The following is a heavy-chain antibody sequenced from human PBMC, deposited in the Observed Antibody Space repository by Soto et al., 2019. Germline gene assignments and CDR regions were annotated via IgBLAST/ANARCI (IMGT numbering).Heavy chain of an antibody. V-gene: IGHV1-3*01. Sequence: ASVKVSCKASGYTFTSYAMHWVRQAPGQRLEWMGWIKAGNGNTKYSQKFQGRVTITRDTSASTAYMELSSLRSEDMAVYYCARDNSNYYYYYMDVWGKGTTVTVSS. CDR2: IKAGNGNT. CDR3: ARDNSNYYYYYMDV. D-gene: IGHD1-1*01. J-gene: IGHJ6*03. CDR1: GYTFTSYA.